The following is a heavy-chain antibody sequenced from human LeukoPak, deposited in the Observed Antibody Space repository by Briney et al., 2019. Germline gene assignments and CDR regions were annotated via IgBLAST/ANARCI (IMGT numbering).Heavy chain of an antibody. CDR1: SGSISGSSYF. V-gene: IGHV4-39*01. Sequence: SETLSLTCTVSSGSISGSSYFWGWIRQPPGKGLEWIGSIYYSGSTYYNPSLKSRVTISVDTSKNQFSLKLSSVTAADTAVYYCARNDYSNHNWFDPWGQGTLVTVSS. D-gene: IGHD4-11*01. CDR3: ARNDYSNHNWFDP. CDR2: IYYSGST. J-gene: IGHJ5*02.